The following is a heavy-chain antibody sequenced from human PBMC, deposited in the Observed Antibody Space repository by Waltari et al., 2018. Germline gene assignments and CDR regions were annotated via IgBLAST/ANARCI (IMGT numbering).Heavy chain of an antibody. Sequence: QVQLQESGPGLVKPSETLSLICSVSGDSITHYYWSWVRQPPGKGLEWIGYIAYSESTRYYPSLKSRATISVDTSTKQFSLRLGSVTAADTAIYYCARSYDFWSGYPLHYWGQGTLVTVSS. CDR2: IAYSEST. CDR1: GDSITHYY. V-gene: IGHV4-59*01. D-gene: IGHD3-3*01. J-gene: IGHJ4*02. CDR3: ARSYDFWSGYPLHY.